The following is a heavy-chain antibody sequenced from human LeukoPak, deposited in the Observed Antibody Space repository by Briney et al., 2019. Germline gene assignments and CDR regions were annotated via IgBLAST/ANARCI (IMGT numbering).Heavy chain of an antibody. D-gene: IGHD3-10*01. CDR1: GFTFSGYE. CDR2: ISKSGTPV. Sequence: PGGSLRLSCAASGFTFSGYEMNWVRQAPGKGLDWVSYISKSGTPVYYTDSVKGRFTISRDNAENSLYLQMNSLRAEDTAMYYCVREDATRGDAFDIWGQGTLVSVSS. V-gene: IGHV3-48*03. CDR3: VREDATRGDAFDI. J-gene: IGHJ3*02.